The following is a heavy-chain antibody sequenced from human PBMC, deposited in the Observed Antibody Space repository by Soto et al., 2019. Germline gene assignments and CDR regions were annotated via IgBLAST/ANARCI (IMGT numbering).Heavy chain of an antibody. J-gene: IGHJ3*02. Sequence: EASVKVSCKASGYTFTGYYMHWVRQAPGQGLEWMGWINPNSGGTNYAQKFQGRVTMTRDTSISTAYMELSRLRSDDTAVYYCARGGDIVATMDDAFDIWGQGTMVTVSS. CDR3: ARGGDIVATMDDAFDI. V-gene: IGHV1-2*02. CDR1: GYTFTGYY. CDR2: INPNSGGT. D-gene: IGHD5-12*01.